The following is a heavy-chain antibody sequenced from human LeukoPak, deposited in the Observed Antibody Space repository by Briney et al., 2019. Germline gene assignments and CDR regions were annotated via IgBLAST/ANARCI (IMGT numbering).Heavy chain of an antibody. Sequence: SETLSLTCAVYGGSFSSYYWSWIRQPPGKGLEWIGEINHSGSTNYNPSLKSRVTISVDTSKNQFSLKLSSVTAADTAVYYCARVGGSYYDFWSGYYTTTAFDPWGQGTLVTVSS. D-gene: IGHD3-3*01. CDR1: GGSFSSYY. V-gene: IGHV4-34*01. CDR2: INHSGST. J-gene: IGHJ5*02. CDR3: ARVGGSYYDFWSGYYTTTAFDP.